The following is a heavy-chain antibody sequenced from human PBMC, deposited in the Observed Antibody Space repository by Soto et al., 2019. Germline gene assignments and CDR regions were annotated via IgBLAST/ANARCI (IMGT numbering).Heavy chain of an antibody. V-gene: IGHV1-46*01. CDR3: ARGGAVAIREYYFDY. D-gene: IGHD6-19*01. J-gene: IGHJ4*02. Sequence: ASVKVSCKASAYRLASYYSHWVRQAPGQGLEWMGIINPSGGTTTYAQKFQGRVTMTRDTSTSTVYMELSSLRFEDTAVYYCARGGAVAIREYYFDYWGQGTPVTAPQ. CDR2: INPSGGTT. CDR1: AYRLASYY.